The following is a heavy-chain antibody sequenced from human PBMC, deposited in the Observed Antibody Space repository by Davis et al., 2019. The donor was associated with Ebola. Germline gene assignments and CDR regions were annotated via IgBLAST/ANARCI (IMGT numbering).Heavy chain of an antibody. Sequence: GESLKISCAASGFTFSSYAMSWVRQAPGKGLEWVSAISGSGGSTYYADSVKGRFTISRDNSKNTLYLQMNSLRAEDTAVYYCAKDPLLEGYCSSTSCSNWFDPWGQGTLVTVSS. CDR3: AKDPLLEGYCSSTSCSNWFDP. J-gene: IGHJ5*02. V-gene: IGHV3-23*01. D-gene: IGHD2-2*01. CDR2: ISGSGGST. CDR1: GFTFSSYA.